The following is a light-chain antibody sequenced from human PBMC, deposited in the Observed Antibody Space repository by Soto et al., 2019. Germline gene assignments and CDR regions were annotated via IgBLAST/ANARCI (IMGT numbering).Light chain of an antibody. V-gene: IGKV3-15*01. CDR3: HQYNNWPPNT. J-gene: IGKJ5*01. Sequence: EIVMTQSPPTLSLSPGERATLSCRASQTIFTNLAWYQQKAGQAPRLLIYGASSRAPGVPARFSGSGTGTEFTLTISSLQSEDFAVYYCHQYNNWPPNTFGQGTRLEIK. CDR1: QTIFTN. CDR2: GAS.